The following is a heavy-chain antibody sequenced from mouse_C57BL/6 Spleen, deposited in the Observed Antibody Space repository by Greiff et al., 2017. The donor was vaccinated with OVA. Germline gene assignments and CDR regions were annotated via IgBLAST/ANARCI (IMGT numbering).Heavy chain of an antibody. V-gene: IGHV1-18*01. Sequence: EVKLQQSGPELVKPGASVKIPCKASGYTFTDYNMDWVKQSHGKSLEWIGDINPNNGGTIYNQKFKGKATLTVDKSSSTAYMELRSLTSEDTAVYYCARSGSSYDWYFDVWGTVTTVTVSS. J-gene: IGHJ1*03. D-gene: IGHD1-1*01. CDR1: GYTFTDYN. CDR2: INPNNGGT. CDR3: ARSGSSYDWYFDV.